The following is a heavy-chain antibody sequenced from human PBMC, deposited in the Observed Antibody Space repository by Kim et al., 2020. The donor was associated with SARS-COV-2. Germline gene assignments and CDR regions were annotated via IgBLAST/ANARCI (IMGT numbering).Heavy chain of an antibody. Sequence: GRFTSSRDNSKNTLYLQMNRLRAEDTAVYYCAREPAYSSRSLRPRYGMDVWGQGTTVTVSS. J-gene: IGHJ6*02. V-gene: IGHV3-30*07. CDR3: AREPAYSSRSLRPRYGMDV. D-gene: IGHD6-13*01.